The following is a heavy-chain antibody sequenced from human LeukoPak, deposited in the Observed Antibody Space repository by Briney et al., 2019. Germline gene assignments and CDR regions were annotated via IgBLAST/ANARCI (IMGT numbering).Heavy chain of an antibody. D-gene: IGHD1-26*01. CDR2: ISGSGGST. CDR1: GFTFSSYA. Sequence: GGSLRLSCAASGFTFSSYAMSWVRQAPGKGLEWVSAISGSGGSTYYADSVKGRFTISRDNSKNTLYLQMNSLRAEDTAVYYCARDGKMGATRHDAFDIWGQGTMVTVSS. CDR3: ARDGKMGATRHDAFDI. J-gene: IGHJ3*02. V-gene: IGHV3-23*01.